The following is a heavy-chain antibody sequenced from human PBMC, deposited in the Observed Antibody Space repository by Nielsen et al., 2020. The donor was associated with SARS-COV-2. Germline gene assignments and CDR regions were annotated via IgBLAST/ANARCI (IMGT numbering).Heavy chain of an antibody. Sequence: VRQAPGKGLEWVANIKQDGSEKYYVDSVKGRFTISRDNAKNSLYLQMNSLRAEDTAVYYCAKARQNYFDYWGQGTLVTVSS. V-gene: IGHV3-7*03. CDR3: AKARQNYFDY. J-gene: IGHJ4*02. CDR2: IKQDGSEK.